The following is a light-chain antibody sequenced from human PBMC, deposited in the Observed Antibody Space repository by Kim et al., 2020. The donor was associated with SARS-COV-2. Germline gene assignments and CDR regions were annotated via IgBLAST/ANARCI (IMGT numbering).Light chain of an antibody. J-gene: IGKJ1*01. CDR3: QQHNNWPWT. CDR1: QSVSSN. Sequence: VSPGERATLSCRASQSVSSNLAWYQQKPGQAPRLLIYGASSRATGIPARFSGSGSETEFTLTISSLQSEDFAVYYCQQHNNWPWTFGQGTKVDIK. V-gene: IGKV3-15*01. CDR2: GAS.